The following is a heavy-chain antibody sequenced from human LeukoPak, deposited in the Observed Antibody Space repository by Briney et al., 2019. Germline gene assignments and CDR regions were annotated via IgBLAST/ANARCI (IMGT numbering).Heavy chain of an antibody. V-gene: IGHV1-46*01. CDR2: INPSGGST. CDR1: GYTFTSYY. Sequence: ASVTVSCTASGYTFTSYYMHWVRQAPGQGLEWLGIINPSGGSTSYAQKFQGRVTMTRDTSTSTVYMELSSLRSEDTAVYYCARDSTYTAIPMYYFDYWGQGTLVTVSS. D-gene: IGHD5-18*01. J-gene: IGHJ4*02. CDR3: ARDSTYTAIPMYYFDY.